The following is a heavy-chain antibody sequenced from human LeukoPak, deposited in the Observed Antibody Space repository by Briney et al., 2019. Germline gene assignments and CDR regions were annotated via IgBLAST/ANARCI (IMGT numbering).Heavy chain of an antibody. CDR3: AKSGGYGLIDY. D-gene: IGHD1-26*01. V-gene: IGHV4-39*01. Sequence: ASETLSLTCTVSGASISGSGYYWGWIRQPPGKGLEWIGSIYSSGSTYYNASLQSRVTISIETSKNQISLRLNSVTAADTAMYYCAKSGGYGLIDYWGQGALVTVSS. CDR2: IYSSGST. CDR1: GASISGSGYY. J-gene: IGHJ4*02.